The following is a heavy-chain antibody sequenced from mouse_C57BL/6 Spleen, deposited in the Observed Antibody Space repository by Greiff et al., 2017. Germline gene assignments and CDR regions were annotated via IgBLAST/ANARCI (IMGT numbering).Heavy chain of an antibody. D-gene: IGHD3-3*01. J-gene: IGHJ2*01. CDR3: ARDREGWGFFDY. Sequence: EVKLVESGGGLVKPGGSLKLSCAASGFTFSSYALSWVRQTPEKRLEWVATISDGGSYTYYPDNVKGRFTISRDNAKNNLYLQMSHLKSEDTAMYYCARDREGWGFFDYWGQGTTRTVSS. V-gene: IGHV5-4*01. CDR2: ISDGGSYT. CDR1: GFTFSSYA.